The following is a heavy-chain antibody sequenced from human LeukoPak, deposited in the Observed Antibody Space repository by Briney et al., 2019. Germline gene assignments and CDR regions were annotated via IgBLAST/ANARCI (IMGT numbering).Heavy chain of an antibody. CDR3: ARGYGYDFWSGPEPFDY. Sequence: GGSLRLSCAASGFTFSNAWMSWVRQAPGKGLEWVGRIKSKTDGGTTDYAAPVKGRFTISRDDSKNTLYLQMNSLKTEDTAVYYCARGYGYDFWSGPEPFDYWGQGTLVTVTS. D-gene: IGHD3-3*01. J-gene: IGHJ4*02. V-gene: IGHV3-15*01. CDR2: IKSKTDGGTT. CDR1: GFTFSNAW.